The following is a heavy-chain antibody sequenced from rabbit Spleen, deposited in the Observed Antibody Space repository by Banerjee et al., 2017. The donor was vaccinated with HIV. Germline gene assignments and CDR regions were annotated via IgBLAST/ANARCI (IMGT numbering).Heavy chain of an antibody. CDR1: GVSFNDKDV. Sequence: QSLEESGGGLVKPEGSLTLTCKASGVSFNDKDVMCWVRQAPGKGLEWITCINMVTGKSVYASWAKGRFIMSRTSSTKVTLQMTSLTVADTATYFCARGSDAYAVYAYATNLWGPGTLVTVS. J-gene: IGHJ4*01. CDR3: ARGSDAYAVYAYATNL. CDR2: INMVTGKS. D-gene: IGHD6-1*01. V-gene: IGHV1S40*01.